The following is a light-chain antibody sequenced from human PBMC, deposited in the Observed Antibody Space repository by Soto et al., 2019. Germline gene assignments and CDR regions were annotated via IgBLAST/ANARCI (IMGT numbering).Light chain of an antibody. CDR1: SGDVGAYNY. V-gene: IGLV2-8*01. Sequence: QSALTQPPSASGSPGQSVTISCTGTSGDVGAYNYVSWYQQHPGKAPKLMIYEVTKRPSGVPDRFSGSRSGATASMTVSGLQAEDDAEYYCSSYAGSKTFSFGGGTKLTGL. CDR2: EVT. J-gene: IGLJ2*01. CDR3: SSYAGSKTFS.